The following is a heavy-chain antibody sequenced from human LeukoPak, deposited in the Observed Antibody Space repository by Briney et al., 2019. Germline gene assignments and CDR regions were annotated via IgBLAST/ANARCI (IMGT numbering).Heavy chain of an antibody. CDR1: GYTFTSYG. J-gene: IGHJ4*02. Sequence: GASVKVSCKASGYTFTSYGINWVRQAPGQGLEWMGWISAYNGNTNYAQKLQGRVTMTTDTSTSTAYMELRSLRSDDTAVYYCARGRTPTVTPVFAFDYWGQGTLVTVSS. V-gene: IGHV1-18*01. CDR2: ISAYNGNT. D-gene: IGHD4-11*01. CDR3: ARGRTPTVTPVFAFDY.